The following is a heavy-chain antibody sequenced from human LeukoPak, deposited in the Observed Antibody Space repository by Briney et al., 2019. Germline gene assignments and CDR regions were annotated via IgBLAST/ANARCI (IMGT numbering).Heavy chain of an antibody. CDR3: ARADYGGPGAAFGI. V-gene: IGHV4-59*01. CDR2: IYYSGST. Sequence: SETLSLTCTVSGGSISSYYWSWIRQPPGKGLEWIGYIYYSGSTNYNPSLKSRVTISVDTSKNQFSLKLSSVTAADTAVYYCARADYGGPGAAFGIWGQGTMVTVSS. D-gene: IGHD4-23*01. J-gene: IGHJ3*02. CDR1: GGSISSYY.